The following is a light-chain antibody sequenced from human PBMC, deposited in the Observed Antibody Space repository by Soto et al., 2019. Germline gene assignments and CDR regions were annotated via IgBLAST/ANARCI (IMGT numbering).Light chain of an antibody. V-gene: IGKV1-39*01. Sequence: DIQMTQSPSSLSASVGDRVTITCRASQGISSYLSWYQQKPGKAPKFLIYAASSLQRGVPSRFSGSGSGTDFPLTISSLQPEDFAPYYCQQSYSTPITFGQGTRLEIK. CDR1: QGISSY. CDR2: AAS. J-gene: IGKJ5*01. CDR3: QQSYSTPIT.